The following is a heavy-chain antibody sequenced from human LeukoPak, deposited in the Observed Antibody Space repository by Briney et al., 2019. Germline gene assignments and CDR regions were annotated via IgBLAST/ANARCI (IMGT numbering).Heavy chain of an antibody. Sequence: SETLSLTCAVYGGSFSGYYWRWIRQPPGKGLEWIGEINHSGSTNYNPSLKSRVTISVDTSKNQFSLKLSSVTAADTAVYYCARGAAAGIRPHAFDIWGQGTMVTVSS. CDR1: GGSFSGYY. J-gene: IGHJ3*02. V-gene: IGHV4-34*01. CDR3: ARGAAAGIRPHAFDI. CDR2: INHSGST. D-gene: IGHD6-13*01.